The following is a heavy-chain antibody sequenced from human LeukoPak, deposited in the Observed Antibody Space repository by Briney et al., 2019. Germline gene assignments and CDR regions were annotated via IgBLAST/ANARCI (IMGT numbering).Heavy chain of an antibody. V-gene: IGHV7-4-1*02. CDR1: GYTFTSYA. Sequence: EASVKVSCTASGYTFTSYAMNWVRQAPGQGLEWMGWINTNTGNPTYAQGFTGRFVFSLDTSVSTAYLQISSLKAEDTAVYYCARHPHTSSGWYQYNWFDPWGQGTLVTVSS. D-gene: IGHD6-19*01. CDR2: INTNTGNP. J-gene: IGHJ5*02. CDR3: ARHPHTSSGWYQYNWFDP.